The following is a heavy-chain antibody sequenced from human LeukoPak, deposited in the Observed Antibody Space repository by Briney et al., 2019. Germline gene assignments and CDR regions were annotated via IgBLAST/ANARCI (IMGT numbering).Heavy chain of an antibody. J-gene: IGHJ4*02. Sequence: SVKVSCKASGGTFSSYTISWVRQAPGQGLEWMGRIIPILGIANYAQKFQGRVTITADKSTSTAYMELSSLRSEDTAVYYCARVDQRISFYFDYWGQGTVITVSS. D-gene: IGHD3-16*02. CDR3: ARVDQRISFYFDY. CDR1: GGTFSSYT. CDR2: IIPILGIA. V-gene: IGHV1-69*02.